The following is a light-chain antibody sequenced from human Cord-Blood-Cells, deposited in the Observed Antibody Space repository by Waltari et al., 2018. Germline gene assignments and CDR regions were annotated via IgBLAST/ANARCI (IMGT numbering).Light chain of an antibody. CDR3: QAWDSSTVWV. J-gene: IGLJ3*02. CDR1: KLGDNY. Sequence: SYELTQPPSVSVSPGQTASIPCSGDKLGDNYACWYQQKPGQSPVLVIYQDSKRPSGIPERFSGSNSGNTATLTISGTQAMDEADYYCQAWDSSTVWVFGGGTKLTVL. V-gene: IGLV3-1*01. CDR2: QDS.